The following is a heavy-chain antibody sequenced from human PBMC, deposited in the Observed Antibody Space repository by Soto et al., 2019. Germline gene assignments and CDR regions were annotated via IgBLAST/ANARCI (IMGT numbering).Heavy chain of an antibody. J-gene: IGHJ4*02. CDR1: GGTFISYT. CDR3: AREEYYYGSGAFFDY. CDR2: IIPILGIA. Sequence: QVQLVQSGAEVKKPGSSAKVSCKASGGTFISYTISWVRQAPGQGLEWMGRIIPILGIANYAQKFQGRVTITADKSTSTAYMELSSLRSEDTAVYYCAREEYYYGSGAFFDYWGQGTLVTVSS. V-gene: IGHV1-69*08. D-gene: IGHD3-10*01.